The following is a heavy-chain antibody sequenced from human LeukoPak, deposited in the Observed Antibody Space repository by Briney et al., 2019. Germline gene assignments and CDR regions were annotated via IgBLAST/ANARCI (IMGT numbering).Heavy chain of an antibody. CDR1: GFTFNNYG. V-gene: IGHV3-33*01. CDR3: ATDSRLLTYYFDY. J-gene: IGHJ4*02. CDR2: IWYDGSNK. D-gene: IGHD1-20*01. Sequence: PGGSLRLSCAASGFTFNNYGMHWVRQAPGKGLEWVAVIWYDGSNKHYANSVKGRFTISRDNSKNTLYLQMNSLRAEDTAVYYCATDSRLLTYYFDYWGQGTLVTVSS.